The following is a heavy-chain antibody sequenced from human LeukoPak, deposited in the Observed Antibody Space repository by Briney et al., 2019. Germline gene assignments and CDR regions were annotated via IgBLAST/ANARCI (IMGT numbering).Heavy chain of an antibody. CDR1: GFTFSSYW. Sequence: PGGPLRLSCAASGFTFSSYWMHWVRQAPGKGLGWVSRINSDGSSTSYADSVKGRFTISRDNAKNTLYLQMNSLRAEDTAVYYCARDLTYSTFDYWGQGTLVTVSS. CDR3: ARDLTYSTFDY. V-gene: IGHV3-74*01. CDR2: INSDGSST. D-gene: IGHD2-15*01. J-gene: IGHJ4*02.